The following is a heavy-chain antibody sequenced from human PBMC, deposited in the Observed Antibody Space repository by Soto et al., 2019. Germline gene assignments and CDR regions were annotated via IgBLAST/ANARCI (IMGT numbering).Heavy chain of an antibody. V-gene: IGHV1-69*13. Sequence: ASVKVSCKASGGTFSSYAISWVRQAPGQGLEWMGGIIPIFGTANYAQKFQGRVTITADESTSTAYMELSSLRSEDTAVYYCARGRITIFGVAPFPRYYYYGMDVWGQGTTVTVSS. D-gene: IGHD3-3*01. CDR2: IIPIFGTA. CDR3: ARGRITIFGVAPFPRYYYYGMDV. CDR1: GGTFSSYA. J-gene: IGHJ6*02.